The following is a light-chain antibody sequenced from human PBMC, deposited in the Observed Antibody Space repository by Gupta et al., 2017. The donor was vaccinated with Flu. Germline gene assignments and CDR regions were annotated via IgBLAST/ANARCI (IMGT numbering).Light chain of an antibody. CDR3: RQGKSWPYA. V-gene: IGKV2-30*02. J-gene: IGKJ2*01. Sequence: VTLGQPASISCRSSQCRVHSNRNSYWHWFQQRPGQSPGRLSYKGSNLDSGVPDRFSGSGSGTDFTLKISSVEADDVGVYDCRQGKSWPYAFGQGTKVEI. CDR1: QCRVHSNRNSY. CDR2: KGS.